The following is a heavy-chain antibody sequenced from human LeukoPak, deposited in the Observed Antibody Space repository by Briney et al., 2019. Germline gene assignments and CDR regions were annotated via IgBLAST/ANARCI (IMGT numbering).Heavy chain of an antibody. CDR3: ASWRAGGNS. CDR1: GFTLSTYW. V-gene: IGHV3-7*01. Sequence: GGSLRLSCEASGFTLSTYWMNWVRQVPGQGLEWVANINPDGSAKRYVDSVKGRFTIARDNADNSLSLQMNSLRAQDTAVYYRASWRAGGNSWGQGTLVTVSS. CDR2: INPDGSAK. J-gene: IGHJ4*02.